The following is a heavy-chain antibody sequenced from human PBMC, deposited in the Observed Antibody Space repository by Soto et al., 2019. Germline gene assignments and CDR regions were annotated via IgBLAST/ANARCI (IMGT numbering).Heavy chain of an antibody. D-gene: IGHD1-20*01. V-gene: IGHV3-23*01. Sequence: EVQLLESGGGLVQPGGSLRLSCAASGFTFSSYAMNWVRQAPGKGLEWVSVISGSDGSTYYADSVKGRFTISRDNSKNTLYVQINSLRAEDTAVYYCAKAISGYNAPLDHWGQGTRVTVSS. CDR2: ISGSDGST. CDR1: GFTFSSYA. CDR3: AKAISGYNAPLDH. J-gene: IGHJ4*02.